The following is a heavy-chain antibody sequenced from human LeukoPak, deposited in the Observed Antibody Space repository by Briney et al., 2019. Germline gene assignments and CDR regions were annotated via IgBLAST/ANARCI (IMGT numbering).Heavy chain of an antibody. J-gene: IGHJ4*02. CDR2: IYYSGST. V-gene: IGHV4-59*01. Sequence: PSETLSLTCTVSGGPLSSYYWSWTRQPPGKGLEWIGYIYYSGSTNYNPSLKSRVTISVDTSKNQFSLKLSSVTAADTAVYYGAGSSTSWGDYWGQGTLVTVSS. D-gene: IGHD2-2*01. CDR1: GGPLSSYY. CDR3: AGSSTSWGDY.